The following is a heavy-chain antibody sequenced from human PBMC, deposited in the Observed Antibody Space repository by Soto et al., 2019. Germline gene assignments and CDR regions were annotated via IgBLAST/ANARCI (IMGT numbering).Heavy chain of an antibody. CDR1: GFTFSSYA. J-gene: IGHJ3*02. CDR2: ISGSGGST. V-gene: IGHV3-23*01. D-gene: IGHD3-22*01. Sequence: PGGSLRLSCAASGFTFSSYAMSWVRQAPGKGLEWVSVISGSGGSTYYADSVKGRFTISRDNSKNTLYLQMNSLRAEDTAVYYCAREMYYDSSRDAFDIWGQGTMVTVSS. CDR3: AREMYYDSSRDAFDI.